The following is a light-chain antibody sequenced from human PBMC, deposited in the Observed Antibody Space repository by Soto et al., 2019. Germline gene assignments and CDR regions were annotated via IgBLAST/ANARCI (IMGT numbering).Light chain of an antibody. Sequence: EIVMTQSPVTLALSPGERATLSCRAGQSVSSNLAWYQQKPGQAPRLLIYGASTRATGIPARFSGSGSGTEFTLSISSLQSEDFAVYYCQQRSNWPPTSGQGTKVDIK. V-gene: IGKV3-15*01. CDR3: QQRSNWPPT. CDR1: QSVSSN. J-gene: IGKJ1*01. CDR2: GAS.